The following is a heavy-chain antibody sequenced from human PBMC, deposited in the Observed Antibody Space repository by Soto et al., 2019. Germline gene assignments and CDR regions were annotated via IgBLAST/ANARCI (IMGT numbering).Heavy chain of an antibody. CDR3: ARGQRRGGSSGWSL. CDR2: INHRGGA. V-gene: IGHV4-34*02. Sequence: QVQLQQWGAGQLKPSETLSLTCAVHGESFSGYGGPFSGYYWSWIRQTPGKGLEWSGEINHRGGANYKPSRKSRVTISVDTSKNQFSLNLNAVTAADTAVYYCARGQRRGGSSGWSLWGQGTLVPVSS. J-gene: IGHJ4*02. D-gene: IGHD6-19*01. CDR1: GGPFSGYY.